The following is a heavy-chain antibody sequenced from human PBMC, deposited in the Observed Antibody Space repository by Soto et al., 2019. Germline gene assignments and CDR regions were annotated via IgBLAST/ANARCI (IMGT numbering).Heavy chain of an antibody. V-gene: IGHV1-69*01. D-gene: IGHD5-12*01. J-gene: IGHJ4*02. CDR3: ARDGRDGYNRGFFDY. CDR1: GGTFSSYA. Sequence: QVQLVQSGAEVKKPGSSVKVSCKASGGTFSSYAISWVRQAPGQGLEWMGGIIPIFGTANYAQKFQGRVTITADESTSTAYMELSSLRSEDTAVYDCARDGRDGYNRGFFDYWGQGTLVTVSS. CDR2: IIPIFGTA.